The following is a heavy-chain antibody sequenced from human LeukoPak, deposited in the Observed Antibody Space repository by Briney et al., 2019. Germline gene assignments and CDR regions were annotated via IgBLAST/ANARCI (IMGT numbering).Heavy chain of an antibody. CDR3: AKDLSGLYGSGSYYAFDY. V-gene: IGHV3-23*01. D-gene: IGHD3-10*01. J-gene: IGHJ4*02. CDR2: ISGGGVST. Sequence: GGSLRLSCAASGFTFSSYGMSWVRRAPGKGLEWVSGISGGGVSTYYADSVKGRFTISRDNSKNTLYLQMNSLRAEDTAVYYCAKDLSGLYGSGSYYAFDYWGQGTLVTVSS. CDR1: GFTFSSYG.